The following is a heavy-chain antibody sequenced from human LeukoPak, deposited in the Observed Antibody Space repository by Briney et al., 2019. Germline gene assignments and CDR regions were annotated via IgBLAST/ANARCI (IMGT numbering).Heavy chain of an antibody. D-gene: IGHD1-26*01. CDR3: ASDHGAGGYFDL. V-gene: IGHV4-30-4*08. CDR1: GGSISSGDYY. Sequence: SQTLSLTCTVSGGSISSGDYYWSWIRQPPGKGLEWIGYIYYSGSTYYNPSLKSRVTISVDTSKNQFSLKLSSVTAADTAVYYCASDHGAGGYFDLWGRGTLVTVSS. J-gene: IGHJ2*01. CDR2: IYYSGST.